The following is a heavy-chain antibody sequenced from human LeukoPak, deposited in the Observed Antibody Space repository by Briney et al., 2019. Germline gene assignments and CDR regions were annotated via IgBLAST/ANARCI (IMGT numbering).Heavy chain of an antibody. V-gene: IGHV3-23*01. J-gene: IGHJ4*02. D-gene: IGHD1-26*01. CDR1: GFTFSSYA. CDR3: ARRYSGSSSPKTGEDY. CDR2: ISGSGGST. Sequence: GGSLRLSCAASGFTFSSYAMSWVRQARGKGLEWVSAISGSGGSTYYADSVKGRFTISRDNSKNTLYLQMNSLRAEDTAVYYCARRYSGSSSPKTGEDYWGQGTLVTVSS.